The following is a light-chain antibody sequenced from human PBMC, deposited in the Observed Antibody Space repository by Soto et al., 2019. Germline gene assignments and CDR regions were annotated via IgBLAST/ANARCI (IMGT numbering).Light chain of an antibody. CDR3: QVWDSSSDHPAV. V-gene: IGLV3-21*02. CDR1: NIGSKS. J-gene: IGLJ1*01. CDR2: DDS. Sequence: SYELTQPPSVSVAPGQTARITCGGNNIGSKSVHWYQQKPGQAPVLVVYDDSDRPSGIPERFSGSNSGNTATLTISRVEARDEADYYCQVWDSSSDHPAVFGTGTKLTVL.